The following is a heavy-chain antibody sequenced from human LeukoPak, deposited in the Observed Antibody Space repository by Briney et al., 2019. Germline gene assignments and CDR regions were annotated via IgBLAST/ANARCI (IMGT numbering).Heavy chain of an antibody. V-gene: IGHV4-39*07. J-gene: IGHJ4*02. CDR1: GFTFSTYA. Sequence: GSLRLSCAASGFTFSTYAMSWVRQPPGKGLEWIGSIYYSGSTYYNPSLKSRVTISVDTSKNQFSLKLSSVTAADTAVYYCARVAGDYSWYFDYWGQGTLVTVSS. D-gene: IGHD4-17*01. CDR2: IYYSGST. CDR3: ARVAGDYSWYFDY.